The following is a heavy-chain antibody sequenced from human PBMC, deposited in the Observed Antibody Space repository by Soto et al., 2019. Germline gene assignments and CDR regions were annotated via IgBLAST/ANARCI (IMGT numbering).Heavy chain of an antibody. CDR3: ARVCCPSTTCTPDFTFDY. Sequence: ASVKVSCKASGYKFDSYGFSWVRQAPGQGLEWVGWISAYNGKRDFAQKFQDRVTMATDTSTNTAYMYLTSLRSDDTAVYFCARVCCPSTTCTPDFTFDYWGLGTLVTVSS. CDR2: ISAYNGKR. V-gene: IGHV1-18*01. D-gene: IGHD2-2*01. J-gene: IGHJ4*01. CDR1: GYKFDSYG.